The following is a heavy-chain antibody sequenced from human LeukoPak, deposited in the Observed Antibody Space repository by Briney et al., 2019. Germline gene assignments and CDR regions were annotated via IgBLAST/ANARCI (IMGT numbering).Heavy chain of an antibody. D-gene: IGHD1-26*01. J-gene: IGHJ6*03. CDR2: ITSTSSYM. Sequence: GGSLRLSCAASGFTFSTYNMNWVRQAPGKGLEWVSSITSTSSYMYYADSVKGRFTISRDNAQNSLYLHMSSLRAEDTAVYYCVRDPYSGGYGDDYYYYMDVWGKGTTVTISS. V-gene: IGHV3-21*01. CDR1: GFTFSTYN. CDR3: VRDPYSGGYGDDYYYYMDV.